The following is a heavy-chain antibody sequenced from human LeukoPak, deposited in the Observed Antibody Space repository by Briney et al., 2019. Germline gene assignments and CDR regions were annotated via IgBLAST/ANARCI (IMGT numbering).Heavy chain of an antibody. CDR3: ARDREQWLVRPGYYFDY. J-gene: IGHJ4*02. Sequence: GGSLRLSCAASGFTFSDYYMNWIRQAPGKGLEWVSYISTTGSYTNYADSVKGRFTISRDNAKNSVYLQMNSLRAEDTAIYYCARDREQWLVRPGYYFDYWGQGTLVTVSS. CDR2: ISTTGSYT. V-gene: IGHV3-11*06. D-gene: IGHD6-19*01. CDR1: GFTFSDYY.